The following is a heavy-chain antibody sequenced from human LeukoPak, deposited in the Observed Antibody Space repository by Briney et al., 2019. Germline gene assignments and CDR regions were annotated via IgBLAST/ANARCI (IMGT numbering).Heavy chain of an antibody. CDR1: GFTFTTYT. CDR2: ISGSATST. J-gene: IGHJ3*02. D-gene: IGHD1-1*01. CDR3: AREYKIPATGTLGFDN. Sequence: GGSLRLSCAASGFTFTTYTISWVRQTPAKGLEWVSAISGSATSTYYADSVKGRFTISRDNSKNTLYLQMSSLRAEDTAIYYCAREYKIPATGTLGFDNWGPGTMVTVSS. V-gene: IGHV3-23*01.